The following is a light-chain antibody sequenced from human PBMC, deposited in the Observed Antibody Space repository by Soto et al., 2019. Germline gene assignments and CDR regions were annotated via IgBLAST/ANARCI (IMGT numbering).Light chain of an antibody. CDR1: QDITLY. J-gene: IGKJ2*01. Sequence: DIPMTQSPSSLSASVGDRVTITCQASQDITLYLNWYQHKAGKAPNLLIHDVSTLETGVPARFSGRGSGTIFTLTIINLQPEDVATYYYQQYDSRPNTFGQGTKVEIK. V-gene: IGKV1-33*01. CDR2: DVS. CDR3: QQYDSRPNT.